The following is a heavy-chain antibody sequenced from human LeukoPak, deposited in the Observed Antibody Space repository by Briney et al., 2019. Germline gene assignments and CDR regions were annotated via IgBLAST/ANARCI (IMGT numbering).Heavy chain of an antibody. CDR3: AKEWLYSRSWYALDV. J-gene: IGHJ6*02. CDR2: IYYSGST. Sequence: SETLSLTCTVSGGSISSGGYYWSWIRQHPGKGLEWIGYIYYSGSTYYNPSLKSRVTISVDTSKNQFSLKLSSVTAADTAVYYCAKEWLYSRSWYALDVWGQGTTVTVSS. V-gene: IGHV4-31*03. D-gene: IGHD6-13*01. CDR1: GGSISSGGYY.